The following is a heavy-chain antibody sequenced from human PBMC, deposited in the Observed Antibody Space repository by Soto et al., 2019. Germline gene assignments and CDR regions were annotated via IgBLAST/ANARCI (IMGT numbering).Heavy chain of an antibody. D-gene: IGHD5-18*01. Sequence: QVQLQESGPGLVKPSQTLSLTCTVSGDSISSNNNYWSWIRQPPGEGLEWIGFISYSGTTSYSPSLNSRFAISLDTSKNQFSLSLSSVTAADTAVYYCARGRGYSYGLDPWGQGTLVTVSS. CDR2: ISYSGTT. J-gene: IGHJ5*02. CDR3: ARGRGYSYGLDP. CDR1: GDSISSNNNY. V-gene: IGHV4-30-4*01.